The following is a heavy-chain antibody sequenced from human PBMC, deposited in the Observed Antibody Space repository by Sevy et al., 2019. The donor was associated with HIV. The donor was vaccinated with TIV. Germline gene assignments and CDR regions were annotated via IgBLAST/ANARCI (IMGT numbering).Heavy chain of an antibody. CDR1: GYTLTELS. CDR3: ATLEGIEYYFDY. CDR2: FDPEDGET. Sequence: ASVKVSCKVSGYTLTELSMHWVRQAPGKGLEWMGGFDPEDGETIYAQKFQGRVTMTEDTSTDTAYMELSSLRSEDMAVYYCATLEGIEYYFDYWGQGTLVTVSS. V-gene: IGHV1-24*01. J-gene: IGHJ4*02.